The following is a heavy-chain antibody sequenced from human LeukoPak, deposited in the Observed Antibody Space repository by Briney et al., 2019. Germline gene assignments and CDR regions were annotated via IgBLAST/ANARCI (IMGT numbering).Heavy chain of an antibody. CDR3: ARDQRGSYYGFFGY. Sequence: PGGSLRLSCAASGFTFSSYEMNWVRQAPGKGLEWVSYISSSGSTIYYADSVKGRFTISRDNAKNSLYLQMNSLRAEDTAVYYCARDQRGSYYGFFGYWGQGTLVTVSS. V-gene: IGHV3-48*03. J-gene: IGHJ4*02. D-gene: IGHD1-26*01. CDR2: ISSSGSTI. CDR1: GFTFSSYE.